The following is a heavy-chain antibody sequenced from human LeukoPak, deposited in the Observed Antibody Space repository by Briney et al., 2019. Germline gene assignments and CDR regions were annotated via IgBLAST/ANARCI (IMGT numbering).Heavy chain of an antibody. CDR2: ISTDGKST. D-gene: IGHD2-2*01. CDR1: GFTFSNYW. J-gene: IGHJ6*02. CDR3: VRDYQFIQEV. Sequence: AGGSLRLSCVASGFTFSNYWMLWVRQAPGKGLMWVSLISTDGKSTRYAESVKGRFTISRDNAKNAPYLQMDILRVEDTALYFCVRDYQFIQEVWGQGTTVTVSS. V-gene: IGHV3-74*01.